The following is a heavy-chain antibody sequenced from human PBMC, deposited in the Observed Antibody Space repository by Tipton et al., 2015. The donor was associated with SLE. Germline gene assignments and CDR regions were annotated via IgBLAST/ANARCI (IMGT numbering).Heavy chain of an antibody. CDR2: SNPSGNT. D-gene: IGHD3-10*01. V-gene: IGHV4-34*01. Sequence: TLSLTCAVFGGSFSGYSWSWVRQPPGKGLEGVGESNPSGNTNYNPSLKSRVTISVDTSKNQLSLKLTSVTAADTAVYYCARGAKERITLVRVRPYYFDYWGQGSLVTVSS. CDR1: GGSFSGYS. J-gene: IGHJ4*01. CDR3: ARGAKERITLVRVRPYYFDY.